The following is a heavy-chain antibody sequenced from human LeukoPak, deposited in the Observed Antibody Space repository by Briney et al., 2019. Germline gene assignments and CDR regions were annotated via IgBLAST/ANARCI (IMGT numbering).Heavy chain of an antibody. V-gene: IGHV1-69*06. CDR3: ARGGSERRNWFDP. CDR2: IIPIFGTA. J-gene: IGHJ5*02. CDR1: GGTFSSYA. D-gene: IGHD3-10*01. Sequence: SVKVSCKASGGTFSSYAISWVRQAPGQGLEWMGGIIPIFGTANYAQKSQGRVTITADKSTSTAYMELSSLRSEDTAVYYCARGGSERRNWFDPWGQGALVTVSS.